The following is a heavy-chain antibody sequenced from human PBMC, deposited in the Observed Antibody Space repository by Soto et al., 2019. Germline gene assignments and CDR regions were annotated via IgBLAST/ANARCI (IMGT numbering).Heavy chain of an antibody. V-gene: IGHV4-59*01. CDR1: GGSMIAYY. CDR2: TYYSGST. CDR3: ARVRGTAGKRYFDY. Sequence: SETLTLTCAVSGGSMIAYYWNWMRQPPGKGLQWIGYTYYSGSTTYNPSLKSRVTISVDSSKNQFSLKLDSVTPADTAVYYCARVRGTAGKRYFDYWGPGTLVTVSS. D-gene: IGHD6-13*01. J-gene: IGHJ4*02.